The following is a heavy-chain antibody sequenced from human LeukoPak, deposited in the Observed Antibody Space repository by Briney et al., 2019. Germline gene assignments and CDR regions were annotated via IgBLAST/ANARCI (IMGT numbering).Heavy chain of an antibody. J-gene: IGHJ4*02. CDR1: GFTFSTYG. CDR2: ISGSGAVT. Sequence: GGSLRLSCAASGFTFSTYGMSWVRQAPGKGLEWVSAISGSGAVTYYADSVKGRFTISRDNSKNTLYLQMNSLRAEDTAVYYCAKADGDYYDSSGSFDYWGQGTLVTVSS. D-gene: IGHD3-22*01. CDR3: AKADGDYYDSSGSFDY. V-gene: IGHV3-23*01.